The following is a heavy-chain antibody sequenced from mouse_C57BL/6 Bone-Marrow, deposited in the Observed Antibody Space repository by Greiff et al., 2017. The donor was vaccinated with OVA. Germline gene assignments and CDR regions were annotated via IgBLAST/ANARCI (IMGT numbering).Heavy chain of an antibody. Sequence: VQRVESGPELVKPGASVKISCKASGYAFSSSWMNWVKQRPGKGLEWIGRIYPGDGDTNYNGKFKGKATLTADKSSITAYMQLSSLTSEDSAVYFCARHEDGYYASYFDYWGQGTTLTVSS. CDR3: ARHEDGYYASYFDY. CDR2: IYPGDGDT. D-gene: IGHD2-3*01. V-gene: IGHV1-82*01. CDR1: GYAFSSSW. J-gene: IGHJ2*01.